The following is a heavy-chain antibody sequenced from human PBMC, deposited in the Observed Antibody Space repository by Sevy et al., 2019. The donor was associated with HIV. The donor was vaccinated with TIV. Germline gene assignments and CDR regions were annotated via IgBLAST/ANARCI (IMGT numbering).Heavy chain of an antibody. D-gene: IGHD2-2*01. CDR3: AKDLDIVVVPAG. V-gene: IGHV3-23*01. CDR2: ISGSGGST. CDR1: GFTFSSYA. J-gene: IGHJ4*02. Sequence: GGCLRLSCAASGFTFSSYAMSWVRQAPGKGLEWVSAISGSGGSTYYADSVKGRFTISRDNSKNTLYLQMNSLRAEDTAVYYCAKDLDIVVVPAGWGQGTLVTVSS.